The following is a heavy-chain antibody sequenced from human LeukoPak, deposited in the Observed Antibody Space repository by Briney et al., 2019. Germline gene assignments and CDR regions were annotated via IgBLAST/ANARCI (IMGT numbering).Heavy chain of an antibody. J-gene: IGHJ4*02. Sequence: GGSLRLSCAASGFTFSSYWMHWVRQAPGKGLVWVSRISSDGSSTSYADSVKGRSTISRDNAKNTLHLQMNTLREEDTAVYYCARGGPDSASDYWGQGTLVTVSS. CDR1: GFTFSSYW. CDR2: ISSDGSST. D-gene: IGHD3-22*01. V-gene: IGHV3-74*01. CDR3: ARGGPDSASDY.